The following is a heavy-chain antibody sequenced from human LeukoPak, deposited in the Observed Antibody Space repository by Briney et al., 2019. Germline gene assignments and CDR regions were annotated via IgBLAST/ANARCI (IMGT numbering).Heavy chain of an antibody. Sequence: ASVKVSCKASGYTFTSYGISWLRQAPGQGREWMGWISAYNGNTNYAQKLQGRVTITTDTSTSTAYIELRSLRSDDTAVYYCAREYSGYDWGHFDYWGQGTLVTVSS. CDR1: GYTFTSYG. CDR2: ISAYNGNT. J-gene: IGHJ4*02. V-gene: IGHV1-18*01. CDR3: AREYSGYDWGHFDY. D-gene: IGHD5-12*01.